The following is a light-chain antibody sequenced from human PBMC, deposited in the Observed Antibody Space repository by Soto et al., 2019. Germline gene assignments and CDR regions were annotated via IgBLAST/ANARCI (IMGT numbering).Light chain of an antibody. V-gene: IGKV3-20*01. CDR1: QSVTSGY. CDR3: QQYNSWTLT. Sequence: EIVWTQSPGTLSLSPGDRATLSCRASQSVTSGYLAWYQQQPNQAPRLLLYGASYRATGIPDRFSGGGSGTECTLTISSLQYEDCAVYYCQQYNSWTLTFGGGTKVDIK. CDR2: GAS. J-gene: IGKJ4*01.